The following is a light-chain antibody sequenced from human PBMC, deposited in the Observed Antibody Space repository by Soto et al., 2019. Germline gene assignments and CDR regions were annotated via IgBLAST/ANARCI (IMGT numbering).Light chain of an antibody. Sequence: EIVMTQSPGTLSVSPGERATLSCRASQSVSSNLAWYQQKPGQAPRLLIYGASTRATGIPARFSGSRSGTEFNLTVSSLQSEDFAVYYCQQYNNWPRTFGQGTKVEIK. CDR3: QQYNNWPRT. V-gene: IGKV3-15*01. CDR2: GAS. J-gene: IGKJ1*01. CDR1: QSVSSN.